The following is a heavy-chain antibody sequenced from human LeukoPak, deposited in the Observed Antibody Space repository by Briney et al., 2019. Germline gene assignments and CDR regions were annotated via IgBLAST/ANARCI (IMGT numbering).Heavy chain of an antibody. J-gene: IGHJ5*02. CDR2: ISAYNGNT. V-gene: IGHV1-18*01. CDR1: GYTFTSYG. CDR3: ARDGDSGSTSCYEGDSGNWFDP. D-gene: IGHD2-2*01. Sequence: GASVKVSCKASGYTFTSYGISWVRQAPGQGLEWMGWISAYNGNTNYAQKLQGRVTMTTDTSTSTAYMELRSLRSDDTAVYYCARDGDSGSTSCYEGDSGNWFDPWGQGTLVTVSS.